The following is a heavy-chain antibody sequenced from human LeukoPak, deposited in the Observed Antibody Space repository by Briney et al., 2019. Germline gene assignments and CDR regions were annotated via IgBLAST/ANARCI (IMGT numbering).Heavy chain of an antibody. CDR3: ARGDYYDSSGYYPDY. CDR2: INSDGSST. Sequence: GGSLRLSCAASGFAFSSYWMHTVRQAPGQGLVWVSRINSDGSSTSYEDSVKGRFTISRDNAKNTLYLQMNSLRAEDTAVYYCARGDYYDSSGYYPDYWGQGTLVTISS. V-gene: IGHV3-74*01. CDR1: GFAFSSYW. D-gene: IGHD3-22*01. J-gene: IGHJ4*02.